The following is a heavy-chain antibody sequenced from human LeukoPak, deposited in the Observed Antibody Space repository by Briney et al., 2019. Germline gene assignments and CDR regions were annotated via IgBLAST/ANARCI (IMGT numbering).Heavy chain of an antibody. D-gene: IGHD6-19*01. CDR1: GGSFSGNY. CDR3: ARGHSSGWPLFDY. Sequence: PSETLSLTCAVYGGSFSGNYWIWIRQPPGKGLEWIGEINDRGNSNYNPSLKSRVTMSVDTSKKQISLKMSSVTAADTATYYCARGHSSGWPLFDYWGQGTLVTVSS. J-gene: IGHJ4*02. V-gene: IGHV4-34*01. CDR2: INDRGNS.